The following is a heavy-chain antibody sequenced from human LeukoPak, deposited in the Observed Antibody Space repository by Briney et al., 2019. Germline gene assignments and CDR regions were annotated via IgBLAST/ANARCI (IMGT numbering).Heavy chain of an antibody. CDR2: IYYSGST. Sequence: SETLSLTCTVSGGSISSGDYYWSWIRQPPGKGLEWIGYIYYSGSTYYNPSLKSRVTISVDTSKNQFSLKLSSVTAADTAVYYCARQSGNCSSTSCRPTTIDYWGQGTLVTVSS. D-gene: IGHD2-2*01. J-gene: IGHJ4*02. V-gene: IGHV4-30-4*01. CDR3: ARQSGNCSSTSCRPTTIDY. CDR1: GGSISSGDYY.